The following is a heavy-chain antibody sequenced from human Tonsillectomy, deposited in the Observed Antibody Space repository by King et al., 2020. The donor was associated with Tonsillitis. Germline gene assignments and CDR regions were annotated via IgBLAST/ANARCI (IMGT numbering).Heavy chain of an antibody. Sequence: QLVQSGGGLVKPGGSLRLSCAASGFTFSDYYMSWLRQAPGKGLEWVSHISNSGSYRNHADSVKGRFTISRDNAKNSLYLQMSSLRAEDTAVYYCARDTSNYGFDYWGQGTLVTVSS. D-gene: IGHD4-17*01. J-gene: IGHJ4*02. V-gene: IGHV3-11*05. CDR2: ISNSGSYR. CDR3: ARDTSNYGFDY. CDR1: GFTFSDYY.